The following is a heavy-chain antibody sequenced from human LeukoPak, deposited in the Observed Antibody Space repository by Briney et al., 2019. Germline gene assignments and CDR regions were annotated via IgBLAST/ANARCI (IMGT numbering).Heavy chain of an antibody. CDR3: AREAGSYYYNGMDV. Sequence: SETLSLTCSVYGGSFSGYYWSWIRQPPGKGLEWIGEINHSGSTNYNPSLKSRVTMSVDTSKNQFSLKLSSVTAADTAVYSCAREAGSYYYNGMDVWGQGTTVTVSS. V-gene: IGHV4-34*01. J-gene: IGHJ6*02. CDR1: GGSFSGYY. D-gene: IGHD3-10*01. CDR2: INHSGST.